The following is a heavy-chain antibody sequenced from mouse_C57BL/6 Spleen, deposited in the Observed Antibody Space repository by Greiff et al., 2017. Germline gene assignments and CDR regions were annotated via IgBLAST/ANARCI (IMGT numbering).Heavy chain of an antibody. V-gene: IGHV1-26*01. D-gene: IGHD1-1*01. Sequence: ELKLQQSGPELVKPGASVKISCKASGYTFTDYYMNWVKQSHGKSLEWIGDINPNNGGTSYNQKFKGRDTLTVDKYSSTAYMELRSLNSEDAAVYYCGYGSSYWYFDVWGTGTTVTVSS. CDR1: GYTFTDYY. CDR3: GYGSSYWYFDV. CDR2: INPNNGGT. J-gene: IGHJ1*03.